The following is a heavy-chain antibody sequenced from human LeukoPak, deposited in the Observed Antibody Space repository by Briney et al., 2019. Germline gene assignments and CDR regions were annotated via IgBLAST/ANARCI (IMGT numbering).Heavy chain of an antibody. D-gene: IGHD2-15*01. V-gene: IGHV4-59*01. J-gene: IGHJ4*02. CDR1: GGSISSYY. CDR2: IYYSGST. CDR3: ARNNLSGGSCFDY. Sequence: TSETLSLTCTVSGGSISSYYWSWIRQPPGKGLEWIGYIYYSGSTNYNPSLKSRVTISVDTSKSQFSLKLSSVTAADTAVYYCARNNLSGGSCFDYWGQGTLVTVSS.